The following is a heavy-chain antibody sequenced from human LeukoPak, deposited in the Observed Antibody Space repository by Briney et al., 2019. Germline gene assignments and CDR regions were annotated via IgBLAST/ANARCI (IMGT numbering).Heavy chain of an antibody. CDR1: GFTFSSYW. Sequence: GSLRLSCAASGFTFSSYWMHWVRQAPGKGLVWVSRINSDGSSTSYADSVKGRFTISRDNAKNTLYMQMNSLRAEDTAVYYCARAGRGSSGYYPDYWGQGTLVTVSS. CDR2: INSDGSST. J-gene: IGHJ4*02. D-gene: IGHD3-22*01. V-gene: IGHV3-74*01. CDR3: ARAGRGSSGYYPDY.